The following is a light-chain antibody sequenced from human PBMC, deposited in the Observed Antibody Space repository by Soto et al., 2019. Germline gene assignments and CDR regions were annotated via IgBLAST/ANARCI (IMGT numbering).Light chain of an antibody. CDR2: GAS. J-gene: IGKJ1*01. V-gene: IGKV3-15*01. CDR3: QQYNNWPSWT. CDR1: QSVSSN. Sequence: EIVMTQSPATLSVSPGGRATLSCRASQSVSSNLAWYQQKPGQATRLIIYGASTRANGIPARFSGSGSGTEFTLTISSLQSEDFAVYYCQQYNNWPSWTFGQGTKVDIK.